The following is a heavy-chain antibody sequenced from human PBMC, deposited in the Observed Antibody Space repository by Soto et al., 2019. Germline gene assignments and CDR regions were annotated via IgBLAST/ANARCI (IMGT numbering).Heavy chain of an antibody. CDR3: AKVPQWVLRYHDWFFDY. CDR2: ISGSGDIT. J-gene: IGHJ4*02. D-gene: IGHD3-9*01. CDR1: GFSFSNSA. Sequence: EVQLLESGGGLVQPGGSLRLSCAVSGFSFSNSAMTWVRQAPGKGLEWVSGISGSGDITYNTDSVKGRFAISRDTSKNVFYLQIRSLRAEDTAVYYCAKVPQWVLRYHDWFFDYWGQGTLVTVSS. V-gene: IGHV3-23*01.